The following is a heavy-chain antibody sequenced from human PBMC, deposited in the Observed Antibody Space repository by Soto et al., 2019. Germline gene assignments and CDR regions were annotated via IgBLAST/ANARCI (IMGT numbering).Heavy chain of an antibody. CDR2: IYASGSA. Sequence: QVQLQESGPGVVEPSQTLSLTCTVSCGSVSSSRDCWRWIRQHPARGLEWVGYIYASGSAYYNSSLKSRISISLVTSKNKFTLNRSSVTAADTAVDYCARYYYHSRMHRYFAQWGQGTLVPVSS. CDR1: CGSVSSSRDC. V-gene: IGHV4-31*03. CDR3: ARYYYHSRMHRYFAQ. D-gene: IGHD3-10*01. J-gene: IGHJ4*02.